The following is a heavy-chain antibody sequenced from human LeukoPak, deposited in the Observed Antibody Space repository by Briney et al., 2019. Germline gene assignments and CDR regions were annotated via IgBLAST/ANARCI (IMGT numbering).Heavy chain of an antibody. CDR3: ARDKIVGPTTLDY. J-gene: IGHJ4*02. D-gene: IGHD1-26*01. Sequence: GGSLRLSCAASGFTFISYTISWVRQAPGKGLEWVSSISGSSSYIYYADSVKGRFTISRDNAKNSLYLQMNSLRADDTAIYYCARDKIVGPTTLDYWGQGTLVTVSS. CDR1: GFTFISYT. CDR2: ISGSSSYI. V-gene: IGHV3-21*01.